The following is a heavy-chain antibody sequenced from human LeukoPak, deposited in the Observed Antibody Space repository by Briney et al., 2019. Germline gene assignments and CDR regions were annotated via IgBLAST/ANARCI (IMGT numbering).Heavy chain of an antibody. Sequence: PSETLTLTCTVSGGSISSYYWSWIRQPPGKGLEWIGHIYYSGSTMYDPSLKSRVTISVDTSKNQFSLKLSSVTAADRAVYYCARERIAAAGPPFDYWGQGTLVTVSS. CDR3: ARERIAAAGPPFDY. CDR1: GGSISSYY. V-gene: IGHV4-59*01. CDR2: IYYSGST. J-gene: IGHJ4*02. D-gene: IGHD6-13*01.